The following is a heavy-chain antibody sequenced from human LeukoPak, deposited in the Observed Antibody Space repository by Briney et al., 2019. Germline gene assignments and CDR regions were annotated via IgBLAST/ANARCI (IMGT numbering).Heavy chain of an antibody. CDR1: GFRFSHYN. V-gene: IGHV3-48*01. CDR3: AKDLDTADPRGVIDY. D-gene: IGHD2-21*02. CDR2: ISNTSDIT. J-gene: IGHJ4*02. Sequence: PGGSLRLSCAASGFRFSHYNMNWVRQAPGKGLEWVSYISNTSDITHYGDSVKGRFTISRDNSKNILYVQMNSLRAEDTAIYYCAKDLDTADPRGVIDYWGQGTLVTVSS.